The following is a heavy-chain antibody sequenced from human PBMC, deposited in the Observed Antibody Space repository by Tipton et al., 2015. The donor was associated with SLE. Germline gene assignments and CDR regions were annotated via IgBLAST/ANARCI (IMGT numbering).Heavy chain of an antibody. CDR1: GGSISSYY. V-gene: IGHV4-59*01. Sequence: TLSLTCTVSGGSISSYYWSWIRQPPGKGLEWIGYIYYSGSTNYNPSLKSRVTISVDTSKNQFSLELSSVTAADTAGYYCARWAGPTVNFDYWGQGTLVTVPS. CDR3: ARWAGPTVNFDY. CDR2: IYYSGST. J-gene: IGHJ4*02. D-gene: IGHD4-11*01.